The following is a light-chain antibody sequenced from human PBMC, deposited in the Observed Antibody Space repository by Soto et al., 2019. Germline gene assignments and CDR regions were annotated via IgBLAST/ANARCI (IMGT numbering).Light chain of an antibody. J-gene: IGLJ1*01. CDR3: ISYTTASTSYV. V-gene: IGLV2-14*01. CDR2: EVS. CDR1: SSDVGLYNY. Sequence: QSALTQPASVSGSPGQSITISCTGTSSDVGLYNYVSWYQQYPGKAPKLMIFEVSNRPSGVSNRFSASESGNTASLTISGLQAEDEADYYCISYTTASTSYVFGTGTKLTVL.